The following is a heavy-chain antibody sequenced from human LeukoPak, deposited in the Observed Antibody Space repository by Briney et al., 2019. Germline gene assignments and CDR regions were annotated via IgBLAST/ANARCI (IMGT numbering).Heavy chain of an antibody. CDR2: ISGSGGST. D-gene: IGHD3-22*01. Sequence: GGSLRLSCAASGFTFSSYAMTWVRQAPGEGLEWVSAISGSGGSTYYADSVKGRFTISRDNSKNTLYLQMNSLRAEDTAVYYCAREIDDSTYYYDSSGYYLDYWGQGTLVTVSS. CDR1: GFTFSSYA. J-gene: IGHJ4*02. CDR3: AREIDDSTYYYDSSGYYLDY. V-gene: IGHV3-23*01.